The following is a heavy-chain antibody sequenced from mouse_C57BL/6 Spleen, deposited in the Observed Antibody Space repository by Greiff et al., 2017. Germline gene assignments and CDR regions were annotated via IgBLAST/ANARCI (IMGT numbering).Heavy chain of an antibody. CDR1: GYTFTDYY. V-gene: IGHV1-19*01. CDR2: INPYNGGT. J-gene: IGHJ4*01. CDR3: ARVPSTVVAENARDY. D-gene: IGHD1-1*01. Sequence: VQLQQSGPVLVKPGASVKMSCKASGYTFTDYYMNWVKQSHGKSLEWIGVINPYNGGTSYNQKFKGKATLTVDKSSSTAYMELNSLTSEDSAVYYCARVPSTVVAENARDYWGQGTSVTVSS.